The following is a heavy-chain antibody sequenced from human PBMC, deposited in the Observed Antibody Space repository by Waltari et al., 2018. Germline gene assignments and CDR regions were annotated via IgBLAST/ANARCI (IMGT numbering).Heavy chain of an antibody. CDR3: ARAHSSRNYYYYGMDV. Sequence: QVQLQQWGAGLLKPSETLSLTCAVYGGSFSGYYWSWIRQPPGKGREWIGEINHSGSTNSNPSLKSRVTISVDTSKNQFSLKLSSVTAADTAVYYCARAHSSRNYYYYGMDVWGQGTTVTVSS. D-gene: IGHD6-13*01. V-gene: IGHV4-34*01. CDR1: GGSFSGYY. J-gene: IGHJ6*02. CDR2: INHSGST.